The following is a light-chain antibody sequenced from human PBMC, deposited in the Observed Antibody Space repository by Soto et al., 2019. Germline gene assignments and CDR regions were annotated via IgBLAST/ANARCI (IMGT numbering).Light chain of an antibody. CDR3: QHFNNWPPGVT. CDR1: QSISTN. CDR2: GVS. Sequence: EIVITQSPATLSVSPGERASLSCRASQSISTNLAWYQQKPGQAPRLLIFGVSTRAPDIPARFSGSGSGTEFTLTISGLQSEDFAVYYCQHFNNWPPGVTFGQGTKVDLK. V-gene: IGKV3-15*01. J-gene: IGKJ1*01.